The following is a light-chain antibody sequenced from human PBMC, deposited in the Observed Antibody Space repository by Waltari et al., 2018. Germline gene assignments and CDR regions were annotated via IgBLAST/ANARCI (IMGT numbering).Light chain of an antibody. CDR2: AAS. J-gene: IGKJ1*01. V-gene: IGKV1-9*01. CDR1: QDIYTY. CDR3: QQFNSYPRT. Sequence: IQLTQSPSALSASVGDRVTITCRATQDIYTYLAGYQQEPGKAPKLLIYAASTLQSGGPSRFSGSGSGTDFTLAISRLQPEDFATYYCQQFNSYPRTFGQGTKVEIK.